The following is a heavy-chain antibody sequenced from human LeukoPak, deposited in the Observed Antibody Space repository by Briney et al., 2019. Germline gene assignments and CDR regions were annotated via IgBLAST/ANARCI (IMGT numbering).Heavy chain of an antibody. CDR2: VYGSGDT. J-gene: IGHJ4*02. Sequence: GGSLRLSCAASGFAVSSNYISWVRQAPGKGLEWVSVVYGSGDTYYADSVKGRFTISRDNSKNTLYLQMSSLRPEDTAVYYCARATSAYSYANYWGQGTLVTVSS. CDR3: ARATSAYSYANY. D-gene: IGHD5-18*01. V-gene: IGHV3-66*03. CDR1: GFAVSSNY.